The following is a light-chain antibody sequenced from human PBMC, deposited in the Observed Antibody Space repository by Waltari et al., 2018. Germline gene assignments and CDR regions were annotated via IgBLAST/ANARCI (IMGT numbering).Light chain of an antibody. Sequence: IHVTQSPPSLSASIGDRVSITCRASENIRDFLNWYHQKPGTAPHLLIFAASNLQSGVPPRFTGSGSGTEFTLTINRLQPEDIGSYYCQQSYTTPGTFGQGTKPEI. CDR1: ENIRDF. V-gene: IGKV1-39*01. J-gene: IGKJ2*01. CDR2: AAS. CDR3: QQSYTTPGT.